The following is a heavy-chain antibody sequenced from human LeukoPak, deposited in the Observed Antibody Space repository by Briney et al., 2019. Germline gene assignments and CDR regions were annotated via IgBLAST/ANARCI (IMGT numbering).Heavy chain of an antibody. D-gene: IGHD6-13*01. CDR2: IIPIFGTA. V-gene: IGHV1-69*05. J-gene: IGHJ4*02. Sequence: SVKVSCKASGGIFSSYAISWVRQAPGQGLEWMGGIIPIFGTANYAQKFQVRVTITTDRPTNTAYMELSSLTSEDTAVYYCARVTGYSSPYYFDYWGQGTLVTVSS. CDR1: GGIFSSYA. CDR3: ARVTGYSSPYYFDY.